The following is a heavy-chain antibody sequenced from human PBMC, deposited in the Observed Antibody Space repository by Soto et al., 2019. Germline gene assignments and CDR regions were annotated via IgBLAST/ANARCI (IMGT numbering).Heavy chain of an antibody. V-gene: IGHV4-59*08. J-gene: IGHJ6*03. CDR3: ARYPSGYSSIWYGHYYYYMDV. D-gene: IGHD6-13*01. CDR2: IYYSGST. CDR1: GGSISSYY. Sequence: SETLSLTCTVSGGSISSYYWSWIRQPPGKGLEWIGYIYYSGSTNYNPSLKSRVTISVDTSKNQFSLKLSSVTAADTAVYYCARYPSGYSSIWYGHYYYYMDVWGKGTTVTVSS.